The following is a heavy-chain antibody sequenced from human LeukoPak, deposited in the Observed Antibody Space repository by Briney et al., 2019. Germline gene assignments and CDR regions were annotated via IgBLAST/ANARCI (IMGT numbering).Heavy chain of an antibody. D-gene: IGHD1-1*01. V-gene: IGHV3-48*01. CDR2: ISSSSSTI. CDR1: GFTFSSYS. J-gene: IGHJ3*01. Sequence: PGGSLRLSCAASGFTFSSYSMNWVRQAPGKGLEWVSYISSSSSTIHYADSVKGRFTISRDNAKNSLYLQMNSLRAEDTAVYYCARYGRRANDQPFDVWGQGTMVTVSS. CDR3: ARYGRRANDQPFDV.